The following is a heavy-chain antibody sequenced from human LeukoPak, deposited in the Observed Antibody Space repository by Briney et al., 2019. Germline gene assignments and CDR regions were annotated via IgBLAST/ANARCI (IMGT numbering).Heavy chain of an antibody. D-gene: IGHD2-2*01. CDR3: AKVETSGGANCYALDY. Sequence: GGSLRLSCAASGFTFSSYAMTWVRQAPDKGLEWVSAISGSDGSTYYADSVKGRYTISRDDSQNTLYLQMNSLSAEDTAVYYCAKVETSGGANCYALDYWGQGTLVTVSS. V-gene: IGHV3-23*01. J-gene: IGHJ4*02. CDR2: ISGSDGST. CDR1: GFTFSSYA.